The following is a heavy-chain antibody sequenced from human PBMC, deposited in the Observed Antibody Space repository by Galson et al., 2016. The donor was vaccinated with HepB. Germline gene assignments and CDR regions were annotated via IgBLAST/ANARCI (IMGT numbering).Heavy chain of an antibody. D-gene: IGHD3-9*01. CDR1: GDSVSSNNAA. V-gene: IGHV6-1*01. J-gene: IGHJ5*02. CDR3: ARSYEFHDILTGAITTTINWFGP. CDR2: TYYRSEWYY. Sequence: CAISGDSVSSNNAAWSWIRQSPSRGLEWLGRTYYRSEWYYDYAASLKSRITINPDTSKNQFSLQLNSVTPEDTAVYYCARSYEFHDILTGAITTTINWFGPWGQGTLVTVSS.